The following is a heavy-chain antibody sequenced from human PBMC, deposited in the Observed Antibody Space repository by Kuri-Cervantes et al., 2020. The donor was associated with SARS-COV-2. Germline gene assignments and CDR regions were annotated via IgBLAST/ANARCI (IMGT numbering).Heavy chain of an antibody. CDR1: GFTFDDYG. CDR2: INWNGGST. Sequence: ETLSLTCAASGFTFDDYGMSWVRQAPGKGLERVSGINWNGGSTGYADSVKGRFTISRDNAKNSLYLQMNSLRAEDTALYHCARYPGYDSSGYHDYWGQGTLVTVSS. CDR3: ARYPGYDSSGYHDY. V-gene: IGHV3-20*01. J-gene: IGHJ4*02. D-gene: IGHD3-22*01.